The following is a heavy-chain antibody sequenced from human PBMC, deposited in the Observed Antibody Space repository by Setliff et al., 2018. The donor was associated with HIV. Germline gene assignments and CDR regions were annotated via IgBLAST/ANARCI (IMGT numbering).Heavy chain of an antibody. D-gene: IGHD3-3*01. CDR3: ARHFGISYRSPFDP. Sequence: GESLKISCKGSGYSFNTYWIGWVRQMPGKGLEWMGIIFPDDSDTRYSPSFQGQVTISVDKSTSTAYLRWSSLKASDSAIYYCARHFGISYRSPFDPWGQGTLVTVSS. CDR1: GYSFNTYW. J-gene: IGHJ5*02. CDR2: IFPDDSDT. V-gene: IGHV5-51*01.